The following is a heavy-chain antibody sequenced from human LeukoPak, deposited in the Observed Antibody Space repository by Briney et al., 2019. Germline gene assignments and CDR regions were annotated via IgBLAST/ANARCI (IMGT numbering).Heavy chain of an antibody. Sequence: GASVKVSCKASGYTFTGYYMHWVRQAPGQGLEWMGIINPSVGSTSYAQKFQGRVTMTRDTSTSTVYMEVSSLRSEDTAVYYCARENTITGAVAAFDSWGQGTLVTVSS. CDR1: GYTFTGYY. CDR2: INPSVGST. J-gene: IGHJ4*02. D-gene: IGHD6-19*01. CDR3: ARENTITGAVAAFDS. V-gene: IGHV1-46*01.